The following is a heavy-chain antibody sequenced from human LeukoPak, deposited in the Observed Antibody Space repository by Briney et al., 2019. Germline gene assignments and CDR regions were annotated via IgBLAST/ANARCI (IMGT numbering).Heavy chain of an antibody. CDR2: ISGSSSYI. Sequence: PGGSLRLSCAASGFTFSTSSMNWVSQAPGKGLEWVSSISGSSSYIYYADSVKGRFTISRDNAKNSLYLHMNGLRADDTAVYYCASDPPNYYGMDVWGQGTTVTVSS. V-gene: IGHV3-21*01. CDR1: GFTFSTSS. J-gene: IGHJ6*02. CDR3: ASDPPNYYGMDV.